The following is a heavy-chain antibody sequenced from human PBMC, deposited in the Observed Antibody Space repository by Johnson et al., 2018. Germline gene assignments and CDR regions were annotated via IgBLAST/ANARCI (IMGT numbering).Heavy chain of an antibody. J-gene: IGHJ6*02. CDR1: GFTFGDYA. CDR3: TRDKPHGEGGGKGPYGMDV. V-gene: IGHV3-49*05. CDR2: IRSKAYGGTT. Sequence: VQLVESGGGLVKPGRSLRLSCTASGFTFGDYAMSWFRQAPGKGLEWVGFIRSKAYGGTTEYAASVKGRFTISRDDSKSIAYLQMNSLKTEYPAGYYCTRDKPHGEGGGKGPYGMDVWGQGTTVTVSS. D-gene: IGHD4-17*01.